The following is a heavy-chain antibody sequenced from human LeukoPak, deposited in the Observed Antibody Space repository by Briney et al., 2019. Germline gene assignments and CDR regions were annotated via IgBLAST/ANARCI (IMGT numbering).Heavy chain of an antibody. J-gene: IGHJ4*02. Sequence: ASVKVSCKAPGYTFTSYYMHWVRQAPGQGLEWMGIINPSGGSTSYAQKFQGRVTMTRDTSTSTVYMELSSLRSEDTAVYYCARASGELVPFDYWGQGTLVTVSS. D-gene: IGHD6-6*01. CDR1: GYTFTSYY. CDR2: INPSGGST. CDR3: ARASGELVPFDY. V-gene: IGHV1-46*01.